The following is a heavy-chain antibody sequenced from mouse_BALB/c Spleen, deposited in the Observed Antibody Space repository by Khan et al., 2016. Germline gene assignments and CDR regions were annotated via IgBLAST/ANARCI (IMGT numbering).Heavy chain of an antibody. D-gene: IGHD2-4*01. V-gene: IGHV2-9*02. CDR2: IWAGGST. J-gene: IGHJ3*01. Sequence: QVQLKQSGPGLVAPSQSLSITCTVSGFSFTSSGVHWVRQPPGKGLDWLGVIWAGGSTDYHSALMSRLSITKDNSQNQVVLKMNSLQTDDTALYYCARDDQDYDAWFAAWGQGTLVTVSA. CDR1: GFSFTSSG. CDR3: ARDDQDYDAWFAA.